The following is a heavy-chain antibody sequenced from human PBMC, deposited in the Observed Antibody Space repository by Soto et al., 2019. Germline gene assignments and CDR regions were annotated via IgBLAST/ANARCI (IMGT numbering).Heavy chain of an antibody. CDR1: GFTLSYYG. CDR3: TKNCDNSGYPRYFDY. Sequence: SLRLSCAASGFTLSYYGMHWVRQAPGKGLEWVAFISYDGNNKQYADSVRGRFTISGDNSKNTLYLQMNSLRAEDTAVYYCTKNCDNSGYPRYFDYWGQGTLVTVSS. J-gene: IGHJ4*02. V-gene: IGHV3-30*18. CDR2: ISYDGNNK. D-gene: IGHD3-22*01.